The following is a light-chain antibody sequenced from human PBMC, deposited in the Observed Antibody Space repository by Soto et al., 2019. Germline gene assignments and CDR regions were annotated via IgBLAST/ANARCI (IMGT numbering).Light chain of an antibody. CDR1: SSDVGGYNY. Sequence: QSALTQPASVSGSPGQSITISCTGTSSDVGGYNYVSWYQQHPGKAPKLLICDVTNRPSGVSNRFSGSKSGNTASLTISGLQTEDEADYYCRSLASSLPLVFGGGTQLTVL. V-gene: IGLV2-14*03. J-gene: IGLJ2*01. CDR3: RSLASSLPLV. CDR2: DVT.